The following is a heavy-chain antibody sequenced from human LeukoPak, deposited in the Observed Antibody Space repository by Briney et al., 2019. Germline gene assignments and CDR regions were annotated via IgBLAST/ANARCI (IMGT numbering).Heavy chain of an antibody. J-gene: IGHJ4*02. Sequence: AGGSLRLSCVVSGIPFSDYYMNWIRQAPGKGLEWISYISSSSSYTDYADSVKGRFTISRDNAKSALYLQMNSLRLEDTAVYYCAAGTAADFWGQGTLVTASS. CDR2: ISSSSSYT. CDR3: AAGTAADF. CDR1: GIPFSDYY. D-gene: IGHD6-13*01. V-gene: IGHV3-11*03.